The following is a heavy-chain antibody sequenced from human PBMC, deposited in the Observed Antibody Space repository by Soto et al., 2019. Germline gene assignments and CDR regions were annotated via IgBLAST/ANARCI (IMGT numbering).Heavy chain of an antibody. Sequence: TSETLCLTCTVSGGSISSGGYYWSWLRQHPGKGLEWIGYIYYSGSTYYNPSLKSRVTISVDTSKNQFSLKLSSVTAADTAVYYCARVPPDYGDYELSDYWGQGTLVTVSS. D-gene: IGHD4-17*01. V-gene: IGHV4-31*03. CDR2: IYYSGST. J-gene: IGHJ4*02. CDR3: ARVPPDYGDYELSDY. CDR1: GGSISSGGYY.